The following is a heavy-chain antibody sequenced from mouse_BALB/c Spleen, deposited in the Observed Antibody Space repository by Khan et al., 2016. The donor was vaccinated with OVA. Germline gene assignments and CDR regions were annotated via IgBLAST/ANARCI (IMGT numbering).Heavy chain of an antibody. CDR1: GYTFTSYW. D-gene: IGHD1-1*01. J-gene: IGHJ4*01. Sequence: DLVKPGASVKLSCKASGYTFTSYWINWIKQRPGQGLEWIGRISPGSGTPYYNEMFKGKATLTVDTSSSTAYIQLSSLSSEDCAVYFCARENYYGSSHYAMDYWGQGTSVTVSS. CDR2: ISPGSGTP. V-gene: IGHV1S41*01. CDR3: ARENYYGSSHYAMDY.